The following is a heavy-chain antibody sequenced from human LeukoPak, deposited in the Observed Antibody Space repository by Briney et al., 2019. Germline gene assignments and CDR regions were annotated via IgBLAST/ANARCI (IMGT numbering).Heavy chain of an antibody. Sequence: PSETLSLTCTVSGGSISSYYWSWIRQPPGKGLEWIGEINHSGSTNYNPSLKSRVTISVDTSKNQFSLKLSSVTAADTAVYYCARRRYSGSYSFRSNWFDPWGQGTLVTVSS. CDR1: GGSISSYY. V-gene: IGHV4-34*01. J-gene: IGHJ5*02. D-gene: IGHD1-26*01. CDR2: INHSGST. CDR3: ARRRYSGSYSFRSNWFDP.